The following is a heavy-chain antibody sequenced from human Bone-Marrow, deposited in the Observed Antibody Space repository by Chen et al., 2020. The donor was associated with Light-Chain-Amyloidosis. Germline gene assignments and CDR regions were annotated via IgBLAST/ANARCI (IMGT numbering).Heavy chain of an antibody. CDR1: GVSTITSREYY. V-gene: IGHV4-39*07. CDR3: AREVPAVKKNYMDV. D-gene: IGHD2-2*01. CDR2: FYYTGIT. Sequence: QLQESGPGLVEPSKTLSLTCTVSGVSTITSREYYWGWMRQTPGKGLEWIGTFYYTGITYYNPSLKSRVTISVDMSKNQFSLILSSVTAADTAVYHCAREVPAVKKNYMDVWGKGTTVIVSS. J-gene: IGHJ6*03.